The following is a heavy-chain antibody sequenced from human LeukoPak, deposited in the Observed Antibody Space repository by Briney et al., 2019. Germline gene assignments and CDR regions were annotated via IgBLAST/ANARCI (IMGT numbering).Heavy chain of an antibody. V-gene: IGHV3-21*04. J-gene: IGHJ4*02. CDR2: ISSSSSYI. D-gene: IGHD1-26*01. Sequence: PGGSLRLSCAASGFTFSSYSMNWVRQAPGKGLEWVSSISSSSSYIYYADSVKGRFTISRDNSKNTLYLQMNSLRAEDTAVYYCAKFGELLFDYWGQGTLVTVSS. CDR3: AKFGELLFDY. CDR1: GFTFSSYS.